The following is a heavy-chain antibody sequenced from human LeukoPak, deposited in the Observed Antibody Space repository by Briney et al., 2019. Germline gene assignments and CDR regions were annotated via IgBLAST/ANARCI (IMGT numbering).Heavy chain of an antibody. J-gene: IGHJ3*02. CDR2: IVVGSGNT. V-gene: IGHV1-58*02. CDR3: AARNYYDSSGYKRAFDI. D-gene: IGHD3-22*01. CDR1: GFTFTSSA. Sequence: TSVKVSCKASGFTFTSSAMQWVRQARGQRLEWIGWIVVGSGNTNYAQKFQERVTITRDMSTSTAYMELSSLRSEDTAVYYCAARNYYDSSGYKRAFDIWGQGTMVTVSS.